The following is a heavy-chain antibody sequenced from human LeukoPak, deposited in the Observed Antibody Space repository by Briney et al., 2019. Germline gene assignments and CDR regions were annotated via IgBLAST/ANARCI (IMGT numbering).Heavy chain of an antibody. V-gene: IGHV1-69*05. Sequence: SVKVSCKASGGTFSSYAISWVRQAPGQGLEWMGGIIPIFGAVNYAQKFQGRVTITTDESTSTAYMELSSLRSEDTAVYYCASCSGGSCYYYPFDYWGQGTLVTVSS. CDR3: ASCSGGSCYYYPFDY. CDR1: GGTFSSYA. D-gene: IGHD2-15*01. J-gene: IGHJ4*02. CDR2: IIPIFGAV.